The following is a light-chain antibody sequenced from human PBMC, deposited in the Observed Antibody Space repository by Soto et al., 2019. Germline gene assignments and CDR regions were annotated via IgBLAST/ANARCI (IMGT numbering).Light chain of an antibody. Sequence: DIQMTQSPSSLYASVGDRVTITCRASQSISSYLNWYQQKPGKAPKLRIYAASSLQSGVPSRFSGSGSGTDFTLTISSLQPEDFATYYCQQSYSTPFTFGPGTKVDIK. V-gene: IGKV1-39*01. CDR2: AAS. CDR1: QSISSY. CDR3: QQSYSTPFT. J-gene: IGKJ3*01.